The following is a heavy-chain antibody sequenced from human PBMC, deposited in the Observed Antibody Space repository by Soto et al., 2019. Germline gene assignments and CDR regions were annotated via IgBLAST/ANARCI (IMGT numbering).Heavy chain of an antibody. CDR2: IYYSGST. J-gene: IGHJ4*02. D-gene: IGHD3-9*01. CDR1: GGSISSSSYY. Sequence: SETLSLTCTVSGGSISSSSYYWGWIRQPPGKGLEWIGSIYYSGSTYYNPSLKSRVTISVDTSKNQFSLKLSSVTAADTAVYYCARHVIVVDDILTGYSPGMDYWGQGTLVTVSS. CDR3: ARHVIVVDDILTGYSPGMDY. V-gene: IGHV4-39*01.